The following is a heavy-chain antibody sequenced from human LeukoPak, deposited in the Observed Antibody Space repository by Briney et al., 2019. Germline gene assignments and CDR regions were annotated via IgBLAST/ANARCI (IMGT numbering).Heavy chain of an antibody. CDR1: GYSFTNYW. Sequence: GESLKISCKGSGYSFTNYWIGWVRQMPGKGLEWMGIIYPGDSDTRYSPSFQGQVTISADKSINTAYLQWSSLKASDTAMYYCASTYSSSWYGSFDYWGQGTLVTVSS. V-gene: IGHV5-51*01. D-gene: IGHD6-13*01. CDR3: ASTYSSSWYGSFDY. CDR2: IYPGDSDT. J-gene: IGHJ4*02.